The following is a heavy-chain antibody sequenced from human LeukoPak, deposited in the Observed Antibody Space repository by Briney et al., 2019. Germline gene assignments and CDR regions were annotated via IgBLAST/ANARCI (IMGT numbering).Heavy chain of an antibody. J-gene: IGHJ6*03. V-gene: IGHV4-59*01. Sequence: SETLSLTCTVSGGSISSYYWSWIRQPPGKGLEWIGYIYYSGSTNYNPSLKSRVTISVDTSKNQFSLKLSSVTAADTAVYYCASRGLDQGAGYYMDVWGKGTTVTVSS. CDR3: ASRGLDQGAGYYMDV. CDR1: GGSISSYY. CDR2: IYYSGST. D-gene: IGHD3-10*01.